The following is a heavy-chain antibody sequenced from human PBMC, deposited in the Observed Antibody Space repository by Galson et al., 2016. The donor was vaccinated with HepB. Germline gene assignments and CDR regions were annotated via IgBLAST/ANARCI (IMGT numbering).Heavy chain of an antibody. CDR3: ARGYSGYDSIGEGNPGDFGSVRRIYYYYNMDV. J-gene: IGHJ6*02. D-gene: IGHD5-12*01. V-gene: IGHV1-69*06. Sequence: SVKVSCKASGGTLSSYSFTWVRQAPGHGLEWMGGIVPLFGASKYAQKFQDRVTITADKSTSTVYMGLGSLRSEDTAVYYCARGYSGYDSIGEGNPGDFGSVRRIYYYYNMDVWGQGTTVTVSS. CDR1: GGTLSSYS. CDR2: IVPLFGAS.